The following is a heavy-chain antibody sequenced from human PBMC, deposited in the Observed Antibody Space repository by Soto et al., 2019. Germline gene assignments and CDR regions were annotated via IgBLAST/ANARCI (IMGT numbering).Heavy chain of an antibody. V-gene: IGHV4-59*01. Sequence: SETLSLTCTVSGGSISSYYWSWIRQPPGKGLEWIGYIYYSGSTNYNPSLKSRVTISVDTSKNQFSLKLSSETAADTAVYYCARAIPPPSHYYYYYGMDVWGQGTTVTVSS. J-gene: IGHJ6*02. CDR1: GGSISSYY. CDR3: ARAIPPPSHYYYYYGMDV. D-gene: IGHD2-21*01. CDR2: IYYSGST.